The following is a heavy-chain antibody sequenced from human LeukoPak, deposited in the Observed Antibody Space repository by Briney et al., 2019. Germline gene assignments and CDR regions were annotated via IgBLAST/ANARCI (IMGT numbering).Heavy chain of an antibody. J-gene: IGHJ5*02. CDR2: IMPLFGTA. CDR3: ARGVHGDYGSGWFDP. CDR1: GGTFNNSA. D-gene: IGHD4-17*01. Sequence: ASVEVSCKTSGGTFNNSAISWLRQAPGQGLEWLGGIMPLFGTAGYAQKFQGRVTITKDESTRTVYLELTSLTSDDTAVYYCARGVHGDYGSGWFDPWGQGTLVSVSS. V-gene: IGHV1-69*05.